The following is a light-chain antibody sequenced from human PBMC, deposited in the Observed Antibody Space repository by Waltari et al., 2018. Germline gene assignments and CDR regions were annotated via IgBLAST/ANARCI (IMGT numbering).Light chain of an antibody. CDR3: QQYNDWYS. Sequence: EKVMTQSPVTLSVSPGARVTLSCWASQSVSTNLSWYQQRPGQAPRLLIYDASTRASDTPARFIGSGSGTEFTLTISSLQSEDFAVYYCQQYNDWYSFGQGTKLEMK. CDR2: DAS. CDR1: QSVSTN. J-gene: IGKJ2*03. V-gene: IGKV3-15*01.